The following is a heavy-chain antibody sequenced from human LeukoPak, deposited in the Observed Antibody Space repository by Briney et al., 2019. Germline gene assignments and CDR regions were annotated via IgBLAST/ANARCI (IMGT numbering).Heavy chain of an antibody. V-gene: IGHV1-8*02. CDR1: GYTFTSYY. CDR2: MNPNSGNT. D-gene: IGHD3-10*02. Sequence: GASVTVSCKASGYTFTSYYMHWVRQATGQGLEWMGWMNPNSGNTGYAQKFQGRVTMTRNTSISTAYMELSSLRSEDTAVYYCARGFHGDYFVRGYYYGMDVWGQGTTVTVSS. CDR3: ARGFHGDYFVRGYYYGMDV. J-gene: IGHJ6*02.